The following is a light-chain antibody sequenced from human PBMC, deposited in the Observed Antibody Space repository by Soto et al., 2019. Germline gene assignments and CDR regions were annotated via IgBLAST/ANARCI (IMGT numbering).Light chain of an antibody. Sequence: EIVLTQSPATLSLSPGERATLSCRASQSVSSYLAWYQQKPGQAPRLLIYGASSRATGTPDRFSGSGSGTDFTLTINRLEPEDFAVFYCQHYDSLPITFGQGTRLEIK. CDR3: QHYDSLPIT. CDR2: GAS. J-gene: IGKJ5*01. CDR1: QSVSSY. V-gene: IGKV3-20*01.